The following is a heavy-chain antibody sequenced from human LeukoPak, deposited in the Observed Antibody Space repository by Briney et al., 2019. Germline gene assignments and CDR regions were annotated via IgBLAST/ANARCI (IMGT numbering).Heavy chain of an antibody. CDR1: GFTFSAYG. CDR2: ISEDTTTQ. CDR3: AKEGLPSGTSFSAWFDT. D-gene: IGHD3-10*01. Sequence: GGSLRLSCAASGFTFSAYGMHWVRQAPGEGLEWVAVISEDTTTQYYGDSVKGRFTIFRDNSKNTVYLQMNSLRVEDTAIYYCAKEGLPSGTSFSAWFDTWGQGTLVTVSS. J-gene: IGHJ5*02. V-gene: IGHV3-30*18.